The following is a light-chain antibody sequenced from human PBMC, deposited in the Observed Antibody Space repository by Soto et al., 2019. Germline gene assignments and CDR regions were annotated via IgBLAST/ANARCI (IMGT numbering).Light chain of an antibody. CDR1: QSVSSN. CDR3: QQYNNWPGYT. CDR2: GAS. Sequence: EIVMTQSPATLSVSPGERATLSCRASQSVSSNLAWYQQKPGQAPRLLIYGASTRATGIPARFSGSGSGTEFTLIISSRQSEDFAVYYCQQYNNWPGYTFGQGTKLEIK. V-gene: IGKV3-15*01. J-gene: IGKJ2*01.